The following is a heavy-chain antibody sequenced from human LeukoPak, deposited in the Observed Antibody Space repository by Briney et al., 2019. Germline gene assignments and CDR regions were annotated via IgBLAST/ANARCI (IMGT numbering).Heavy chain of an antibody. CDR2: IKSKADGGAP. CDR1: GFTFSNAW. D-gene: IGHD3-10*01. J-gene: IGHJ4*02. V-gene: IGHV3-15*01. Sequence: PGGSLRLSCAASGFTFSNAWMTGVRQAPGKGLEWVGRIKSKADGGAPDYAAPVKGRFTISRDDSKNTLYLQMNSLKTEDTAVYYCTTSPLYYYGSGTPYYWGQGTLVTVSS. CDR3: TTSPLYYYGSGTPYY.